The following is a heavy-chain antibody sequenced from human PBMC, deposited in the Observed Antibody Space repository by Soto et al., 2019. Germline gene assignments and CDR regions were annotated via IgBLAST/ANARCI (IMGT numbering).Heavy chain of an antibody. V-gene: IGHV4-34*01. CDR2: INHSGST. J-gene: IGHJ3*02. CDR1: GGSFSGYY. CDR3: ARACSGGSCYHAFDI. Sequence: SETLSLTCAVYGGSFSGYYWSWIRQPPGKGLEWIGEINHSGSTNYTPSLKSRVTISVDTSKNQFSLKLSSVTAADTAVYYCARACSGGSCYHAFDIWGQGTRVTVSS. D-gene: IGHD2-15*01.